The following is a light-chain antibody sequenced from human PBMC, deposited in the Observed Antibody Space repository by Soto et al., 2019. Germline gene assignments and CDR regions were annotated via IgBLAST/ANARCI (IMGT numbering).Light chain of an antibody. CDR1: QSVSSY. V-gene: IGKV3-11*01. CDR2: DAS. Sequence: EIVLTQSPATLSLSPGERNTLSCRASQSVSSYLAWYQQKPGQAPRLLIYDASNRATGIPARFSGSGSGTAFTLTISSLEPEDFAVYYCQQRSNWPITFGQGTRLEIK. CDR3: QQRSNWPIT. J-gene: IGKJ5*01.